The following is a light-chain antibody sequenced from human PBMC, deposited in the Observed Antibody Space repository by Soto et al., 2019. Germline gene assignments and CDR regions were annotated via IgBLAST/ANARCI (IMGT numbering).Light chain of an antibody. Sequence: QSVLTQPPSASGTPGQRVTISCSRSSSNIGGNTVNWYQQLPGTAPKLLIYSSSQRPSGVPDRFSGSKSGASASLAISGLQSEDEADYYCAAWDDTLSGWVFGGGTKVTVL. CDR1: SSNIGGNT. CDR2: SSS. J-gene: IGLJ3*02. V-gene: IGLV1-44*01. CDR3: AAWDDTLSGWV.